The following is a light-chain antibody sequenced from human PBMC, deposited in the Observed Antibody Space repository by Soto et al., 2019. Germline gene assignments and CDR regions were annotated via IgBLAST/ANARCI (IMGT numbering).Light chain of an antibody. J-gene: IGKJ4*01. V-gene: IGKV4-1*01. CDR2: WAS. Sequence: IVRIQNPVSLVVSLRDRAKINGKSSQSVFYSSNNKNYFAWYQPKPGQPNKLLIYWASTRESGVPDRFSGSGSGTDFTLTIDSLQAEEVAVYYCKEYYSTPLTFGGGGKVDIK. CDR3: KEYYSTPLT. CDR1: QSVFYSSNNKNY.